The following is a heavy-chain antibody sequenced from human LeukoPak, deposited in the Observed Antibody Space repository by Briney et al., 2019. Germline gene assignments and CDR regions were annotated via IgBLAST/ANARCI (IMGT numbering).Heavy chain of an antibody. J-gene: IGHJ4*02. CDR3: AKDHLGLDILTGYYPQPLY. D-gene: IGHD3-9*01. Sequence: PGGSLRLSCAASGFTLISNGMSWVRQAPGKGLEWVSAISGSGGSTYYANSVKGRFTISRANSKNTPYLQMNSLRAEDTAVYYCAKDHLGLDILTGYYPQPLYWGQGTLVTVSS. CDR1: GFTLISNG. CDR2: ISGSGGST. V-gene: IGHV3-23*01.